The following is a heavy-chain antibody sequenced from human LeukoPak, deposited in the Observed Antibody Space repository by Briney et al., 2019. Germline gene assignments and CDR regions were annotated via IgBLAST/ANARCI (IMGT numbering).Heavy chain of an antibody. J-gene: IGHJ5*02. CDR1: GGSFSGYY. CDR2: IYYSGST. Sequence: PSETLSLTCAVYGGSFSGYYWSWIRQPPGKGLEWIGYIYYSGSTYYNPSLKSRVTISVDTSKNQFSLKLSSVTAADTAVYYCARDTYYYDSSGYPNNWFDPWGQGTLVTVSS. V-gene: IGHV4-30-4*08. CDR3: ARDTYYYDSSGYPNNWFDP. D-gene: IGHD3-22*01.